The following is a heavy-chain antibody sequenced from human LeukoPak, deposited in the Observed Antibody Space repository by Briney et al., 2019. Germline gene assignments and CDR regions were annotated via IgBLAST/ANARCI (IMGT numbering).Heavy chain of an antibody. J-gene: IGHJ5*02. CDR3: ARDQYYYGSGLYWFDP. CDR2: IYTSGST. Sequence: PSETLSLTCTVSGGSISSYYWSWIRQPAGKGLEWIGRIYTSGSTNYNPSLKSRVTMSVDTSKNQFSLKLSSVTAADTAVYYCARDQYYYGSGLYWFDPWGQGTLVTVSS. V-gene: IGHV4-4*07. CDR1: GGSISSYY. D-gene: IGHD3-10*01.